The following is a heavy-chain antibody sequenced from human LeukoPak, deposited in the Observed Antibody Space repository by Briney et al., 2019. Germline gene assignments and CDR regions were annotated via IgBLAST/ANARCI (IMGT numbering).Heavy chain of an antibody. J-gene: IGHJ4*02. CDR2: ISSRSSYI. V-gene: IGHV3-21*01. Sequence: GGSLRLSCAASGFTLSSYSMNWVRQAPGKGLEWVSYISSRSSYIYYADSVKGRFTISRDNAKNSLYLQMNSLRAEDTAVYYCARDPEAGTFQYYYGSGNYWGQGTLVTVSS. D-gene: IGHD3-10*01. CDR1: GFTLSSYS. CDR3: ARDPEAGTFQYYYGSGNY.